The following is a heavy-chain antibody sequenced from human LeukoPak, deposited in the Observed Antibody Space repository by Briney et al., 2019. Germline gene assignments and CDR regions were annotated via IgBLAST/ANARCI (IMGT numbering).Heavy chain of an antibody. V-gene: IGHV3-30*18. Sequence: GGSLRLSCAASGFTFSSYGMHWVRQAPGKGLEWVAVISYDGSNKYYADSVKGRFTISRDNSKNTLYLQMNSLRAQTTAVYYCSKGGLGSGVTVADDWGQGTLVTVSS. CDR3: SKGGLGSGVTVADD. CDR2: ISYDGSNK. D-gene: IGHD6-19*01. J-gene: IGHJ4*02. CDR1: GFTFSSYG.